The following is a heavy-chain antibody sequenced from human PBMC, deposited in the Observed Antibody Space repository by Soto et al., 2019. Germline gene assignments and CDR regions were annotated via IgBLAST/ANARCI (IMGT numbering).Heavy chain of an antibody. V-gene: IGHV1-69*06. CDR3: ARGRDAASQFYSPHGMDV. Sequence: GASVKVYCKAAGGTFSSYAISLVRQATGRGLEWMGGIIPIFGTANYAQKFQGRVTITADKSTSTVYMELRRLRSDDTAIYFCARGRDAASQFYSPHGMDVWGQGTTVTVSS. CDR1: GGTFSSYA. CDR2: IIPIFGTA. D-gene: IGHD2-15*01. J-gene: IGHJ6*02.